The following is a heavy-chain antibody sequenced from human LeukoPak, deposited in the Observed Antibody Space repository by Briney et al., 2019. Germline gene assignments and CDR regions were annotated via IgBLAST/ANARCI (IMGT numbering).Heavy chain of an antibody. CDR1: GFTFDDYG. D-gene: IGHD2-21*02. CDR2: ISWDGGGS. V-gene: IGHV3-43D*03. J-gene: IGHJ4*02. CDR3: ASKWYCGGDCYYQIDF. Sequence: PGGSLRLSCAASGFTFDDYGMHWVRQAPGKGLEWVSLISWDGGGSYYADSVKGRFTISRDNSKNSLYLQMNSLRAEDTAVYYCASKWYCGGDCYYQIDFWGQGTLVTVSS.